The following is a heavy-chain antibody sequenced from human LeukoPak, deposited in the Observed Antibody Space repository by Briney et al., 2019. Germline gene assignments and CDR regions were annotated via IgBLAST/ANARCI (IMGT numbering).Heavy chain of an antibody. CDR1: GFTFSSYG. V-gene: IGHV3-30*18. J-gene: IGHJ6*02. CDR3: AKDDRDGYNKPYYYYYGMDV. CDR2: ISYDGSNK. Sequence: QPGGSLRLSCAASGFTFSSYGMHWVRQAPGKGLEWVAVISYDGSNKYYADSVKGRFTISRDNSKNTLYLQMNSLRAEDTAVYYCAKDDRDGYNKPYYYYYGMDVWGQGTTVTVSS. D-gene: IGHD5-24*01.